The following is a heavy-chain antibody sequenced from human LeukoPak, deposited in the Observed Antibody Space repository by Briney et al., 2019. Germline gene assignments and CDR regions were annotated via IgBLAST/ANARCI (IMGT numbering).Heavy chain of an antibody. J-gene: IGHJ4*02. CDR2: VKQDGSEI. V-gene: IGHV3-7*01. CDR1: GFTFDDYG. Sequence: SGGSVRLSCAASGFTFDDYGKSWLRRAPGKGREWVANVKQDGSEIYYVDSVKGRFTISRDNAKNTLFLQMNSLRAEDTAVYYCARDMALSSSYYRTCDSWCQGTLVIVSS. D-gene: IGHD2-2*02. CDR3: ARDMALSSSYYRTCDS.